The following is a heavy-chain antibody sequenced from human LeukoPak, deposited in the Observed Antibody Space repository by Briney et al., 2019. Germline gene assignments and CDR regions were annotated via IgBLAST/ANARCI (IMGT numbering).Heavy chain of an antibody. CDR1: GFPFDTYG. J-gene: IGHJ4*02. CDR2: ITSTSSDL. Sequence: GGSLRLSCAASGFPFDTYGMSRVLQAPGKGLEWVSFITSTSSDLFYADSVKGRFTVSRDNARNSLYLQMNNLRAEDTAVYYCARAAGHYFDYWGQGSLVTVSS. V-gene: IGHV3-21*01. CDR3: ARAAGHYFDY.